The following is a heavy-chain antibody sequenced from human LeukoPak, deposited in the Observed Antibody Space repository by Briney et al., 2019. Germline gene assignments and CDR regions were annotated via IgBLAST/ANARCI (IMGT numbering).Heavy chain of an antibody. CDR2: ISGSGGST. J-gene: IGHJ4*02. Sequence: GRSLRLSCAASGFTFSSYAMHWVRQAPGKGLEWVSAISGSGGSTYYADSVKGRFTISRDNSKNTLYLQMNSLRAEDTAVYYCATRPTFYYGSGSPMGYFDYWGQGTLVTVSS. D-gene: IGHD3-10*01. CDR1: GFTFSSYA. CDR3: ATRPTFYYGSGSPMGYFDY. V-gene: IGHV3-23*01.